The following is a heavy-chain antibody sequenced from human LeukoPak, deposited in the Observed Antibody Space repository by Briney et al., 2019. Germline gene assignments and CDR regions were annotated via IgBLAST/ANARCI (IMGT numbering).Heavy chain of an antibody. CDR2: IYTSGST. J-gene: IGHJ5*02. CDR1: GGSISSGSYY. D-gene: IGHD4-17*01. CDR3: ARDGGYGDYVNWFDP. Sequence: SETLSLTCTVSGGSISSGSYYWSWIRQPAGKGLEWIGRIYTSGSTNYNPSLKSRVTISVDTSKTQFSLKLSSVTAADTAVYYCARDGGYGDYVNWFDPWGQGTLVTVSS. V-gene: IGHV4-61*02.